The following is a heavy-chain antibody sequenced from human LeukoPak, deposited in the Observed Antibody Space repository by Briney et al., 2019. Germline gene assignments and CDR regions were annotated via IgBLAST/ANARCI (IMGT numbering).Heavy chain of an antibody. D-gene: IGHD3-22*01. Sequence: GGSLRLSCAASGFSFSRYGMHWVRQAPGKGLEWVTVISYDGNNKYYGDSVKGRFTISRDNSKNTLYLQMNSLRAEDTAVYYCAKAWDYDRAFDYWGQGTLVTVSS. CDR3: AKAWDYDRAFDY. CDR1: GFSFSRYG. CDR2: ISYDGNNK. J-gene: IGHJ4*02. V-gene: IGHV3-30*18.